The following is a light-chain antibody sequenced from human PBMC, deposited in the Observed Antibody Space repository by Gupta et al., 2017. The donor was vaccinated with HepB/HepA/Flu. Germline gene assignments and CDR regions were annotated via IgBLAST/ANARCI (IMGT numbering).Light chain of an antibody. CDR3: QQCDSWPHT. CDR2: DSS. V-gene: IGKV3-11*01. J-gene: IGKJ5*01. Sequence: DIVLTQSPATLSLSPGVRATLSCGASQSVGGRLAWYQQKPGQAPRLLIYDSSNRAAGVPARFSGSGFGTEFSLTITYLEPEDFAVYYCQQCDSWPHTFGQGTPMEIK. CDR1: QSVGGR.